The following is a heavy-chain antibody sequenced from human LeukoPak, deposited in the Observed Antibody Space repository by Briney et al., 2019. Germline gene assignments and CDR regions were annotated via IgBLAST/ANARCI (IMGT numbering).Heavy chain of an antibody. J-gene: IGHJ4*02. CDR2: ISPYNGNT. CDR1: GYTFNTYG. V-gene: IGHV1-18*01. D-gene: IGHD3-22*01. CDR3: ARGPHERSGYPDD. Sequence: ASVKVSCKPSGYTFNTYGITWVRQAPGQGLEWMGWISPYNGNTNYAQKFQGRVTMTTDTSTSTAYMELRSLRSDDTAVYYCARGPHERSGYPDDWGQGALVTVSS.